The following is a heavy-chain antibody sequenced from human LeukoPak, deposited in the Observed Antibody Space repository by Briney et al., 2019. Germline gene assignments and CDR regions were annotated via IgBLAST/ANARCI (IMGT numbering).Heavy chain of an antibody. CDR3: AREAEITRFDY. V-gene: IGHV6-1*01. CDR1: GDSFSTNSVA. Sequence: SQTLSLTCAISGDSFSTNSVAWNWLRQSPSRGLEWLGRTSYRSKWYNDYAVSVKSLITITPDTSKNQFSLQLNSVTPEDTAVYYCAREAEITRFDYWGQGTLVTVSS. J-gene: IGHJ4*02. CDR2: TSYRSKWYN. D-gene: IGHD5-24*01.